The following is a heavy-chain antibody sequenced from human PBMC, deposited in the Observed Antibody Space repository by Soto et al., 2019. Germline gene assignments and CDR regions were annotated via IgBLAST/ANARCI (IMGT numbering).Heavy chain of an antibody. D-gene: IGHD4-17*01. CDR2: IYYSGST. CDR3: ARSSMTTVVTPYNWFDP. J-gene: IGHJ5*02. Sequence: SETLSLTCTVSGGPISSYYWSWIRQPPGKGLEWIGYIYYSGSTNYNPSLKSRVTISVDTSKKQFSLKLSSVTAADTAVYYCARSSMTTVVTPYNWFDPWGQGTLVTVS. V-gene: IGHV4-59*01. CDR1: GGPISSYY.